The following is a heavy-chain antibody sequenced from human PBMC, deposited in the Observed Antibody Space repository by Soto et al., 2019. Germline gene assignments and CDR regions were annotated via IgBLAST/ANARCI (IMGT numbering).Heavy chain of an antibody. CDR3: ARTPRGEWAVPYYYSGMDV. V-gene: IGHV3-30*04. CDR1: GFTFSSYA. Sequence: QVQLVESGGGVVQPGRSLRLSCAASGFTFSSYAMHWVRQAPGKGLEWVAVISYDGRNKYYADSVKGRFTISRDNSKNTLYLQMTSLRAEDTAVYYCARTPRGEWAVPYYYSGMDVWGQGTTVTVSS. CDR2: ISYDGRNK. J-gene: IGHJ6*02. D-gene: IGHD3-10*01.